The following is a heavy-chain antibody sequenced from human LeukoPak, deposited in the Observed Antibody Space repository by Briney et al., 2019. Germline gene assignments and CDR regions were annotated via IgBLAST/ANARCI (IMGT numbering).Heavy chain of an antibody. CDR1: GGSISSGSYY. D-gene: IGHD3-3*01. Sequence: SETLSLTCTVSGGSISSGSYYWSWIRQPAGKGLEWIGRIYTSGSTNYNPSLKSRVTISVDTSKNQFSLKLSSVTAADTAVYYCARDAVRFLEWSPPHYYMDVWGKGTTVTVSS. J-gene: IGHJ6*03. CDR2: IYTSGST. CDR3: ARDAVRFLEWSPPHYYMDV. V-gene: IGHV4-61*02.